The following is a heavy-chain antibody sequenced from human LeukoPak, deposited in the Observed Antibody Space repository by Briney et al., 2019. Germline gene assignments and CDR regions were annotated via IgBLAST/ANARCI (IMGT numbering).Heavy chain of an antibody. V-gene: IGHV4-59*01. CDR2: IYYSGST. Sequence: SETLSLTCIVSGGSISSYYWSWIRQPPGKGLEWIGYIYYSGSTNYNPSLKSRVTISVDTSKNQFSLKLSSVTAADTAVYYCARAFDYYGSGSTLPFDYWGQGTLVTVSS. CDR3: ARAFDYYGSGSTLPFDY. D-gene: IGHD3-10*01. CDR1: GGSISSYY. J-gene: IGHJ4*02.